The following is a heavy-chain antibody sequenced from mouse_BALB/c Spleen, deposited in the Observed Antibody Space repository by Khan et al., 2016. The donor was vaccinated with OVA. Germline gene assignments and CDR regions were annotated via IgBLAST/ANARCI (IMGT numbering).Heavy chain of an antibody. CDR2: ITYSGST. CDR3: ARGRAY. CDR1: GYSITSDYA. J-gene: IGHJ3*01. Sequence: EVQLQESGPGLVKPSQSLSLTCTVTGYSITSDYAWNWIRQFPGNKLEWMGYITYSGSTSYTPSLKSRISITRDTSKNQFFLQLNSMTTGDTATYYCARGRAYWGQGTLVTVSA. V-gene: IGHV3-2*02. D-gene: IGHD3-3*01.